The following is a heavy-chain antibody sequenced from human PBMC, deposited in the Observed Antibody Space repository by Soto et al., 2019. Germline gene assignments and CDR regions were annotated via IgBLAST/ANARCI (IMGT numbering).Heavy chain of an antibody. CDR2: ISPDDGNT. CDR3: ARVEAPFGESLH. Sequence: ALVKVSCKTSGYTFSSYTIAWVLQAPGQGLEWLGWISPDDGNTEYEQKFQGRVTMTADTLTNNAYMELRSLKYDDTAVYYCARVEAPFGESLHWGQGTPVTVSS. CDR1: GYTFSSYT. D-gene: IGHD3-10*01. J-gene: IGHJ4*02. V-gene: IGHV1-18*01.